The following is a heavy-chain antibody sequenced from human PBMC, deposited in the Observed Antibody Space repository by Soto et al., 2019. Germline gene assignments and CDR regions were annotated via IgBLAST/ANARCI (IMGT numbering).Heavy chain of an antibody. Sequence: SETLSLTCSVSGDSISSVDYFWAWIRQPPGQALEYIGYIYKSATTYYNPSFESRVAISLDTSKSQFSLNVTSVTAADTAVYFCARGRYCLTGRCFPNWFDSWGQGTLVTVSS. J-gene: IGHJ5*01. CDR1: GDSISSVDYF. CDR3: ARGRYCLTGRCFPNWFDS. CDR2: IYKSATT. V-gene: IGHV4-30-4*01. D-gene: IGHD2-15*01.